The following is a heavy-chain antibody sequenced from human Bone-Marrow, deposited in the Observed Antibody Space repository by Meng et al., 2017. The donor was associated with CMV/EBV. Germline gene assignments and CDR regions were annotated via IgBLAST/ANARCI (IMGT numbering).Heavy chain of an antibody. V-gene: IGHV3-33*06. D-gene: IGHD3-16*02. J-gene: IGHJ3*01. CDR3: AKSARWGSYRYDAFDV. CDR2: IWYDGSNK. CDR1: GFTFSSYG. Sequence: GGSLRLSCAASGFTFSSYGMHWVRQAPGKGLEWVAVIWYDGSNKYYADSVKGRFTISRDNSKNTLYLQMNSLRAEDTAVYYCAKSARWGSYRYDAFDVWGQGTMVTVSS.